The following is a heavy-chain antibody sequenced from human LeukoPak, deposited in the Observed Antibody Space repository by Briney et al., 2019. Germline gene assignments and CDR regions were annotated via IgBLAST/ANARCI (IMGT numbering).Heavy chain of an antibody. D-gene: IGHD2-2*03. V-gene: IGHV4-31*03. CDR2: IYYSGST. Sequence: PSETLSLTCTVSGGSISSGGYYWSWIRQHPGKGLEWIGYIYYSGSTYYNPSLKSRVTISVDTSKNQFSLKLSSVTAADTAVYYCARAMDIVVVPAANWFDPWGQGTLVNVSS. CDR3: ARAMDIVVVPAANWFDP. J-gene: IGHJ5*02. CDR1: GGSISSGGYY.